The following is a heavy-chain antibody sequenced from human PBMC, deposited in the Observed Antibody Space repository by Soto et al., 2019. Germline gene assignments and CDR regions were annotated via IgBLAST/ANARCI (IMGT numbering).Heavy chain of an antibody. CDR3: ARIASAGRGWDV. Sequence: EVQLVESGGSLVQPGGSLRLSCAASGFTFSNYWMSWVRQAPGKGLEWVGNIKQDGSEKNYVDSVKGRFTISRDNAKNSLFLQMNSLRAEDTAVYYCARIASAGRGWDVWGQGTTVIVSS. V-gene: IGHV3-7*01. CDR1: GFTFSNYW. J-gene: IGHJ6*02. D-gene: IGHD6-13*01. CDR2: IKQDGSEK.